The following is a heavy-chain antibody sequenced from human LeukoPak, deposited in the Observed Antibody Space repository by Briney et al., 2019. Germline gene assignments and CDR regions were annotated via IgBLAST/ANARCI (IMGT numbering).Heavy chain of an antibody. V-gene: IGHV4-59*08. CDR3: ARHMSSSGWNNWFDP. Sequence: SETLSLTCTVSGGSISSYYWSWIRQPPGKGLEWIGYIYYSGSTNYNPSLKSRVTISVDTSKNQFSLKLSSVTAADTAVYYCARHMSSSGWNNWFDPWGQGTLVTVSS. J-gene: IGHJ5*02. CDR2: IYYSGST. CDR1: GGSISSYY. D-gene: IGHD6-19*01.